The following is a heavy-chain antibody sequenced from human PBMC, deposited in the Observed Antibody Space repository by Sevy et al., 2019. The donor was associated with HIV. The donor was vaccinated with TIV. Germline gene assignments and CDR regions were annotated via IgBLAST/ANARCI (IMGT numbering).Heavy chain of an antibody. CDR1: RFTFSSYA. J-gene: IGHJ4*02. CDR2: ICGSGGST. V-gene: IGHV3-23*01. D-gene: IGHD6-19*01. CDR3: AKGLQWLVRGRVDY. Sequence: GGSLRLSCAASRFTFSSYAMSWVRQAPGKGLEWVSAICGSGGSTYYADSVKGRFTIARDNSKNTLNLQMNSLGAEDTAVYYCAKGLQWLVRGRVDYWGQGTLVTVSS.